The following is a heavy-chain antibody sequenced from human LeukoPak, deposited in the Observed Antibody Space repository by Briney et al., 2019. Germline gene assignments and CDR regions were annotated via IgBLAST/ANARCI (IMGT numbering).Heavy chain of an antibody. CDR2: ISGSGGST. CDR3: AKDGLELRRYYYGMGV. V-gene: IGHV3-23*01. J-gene: IGHJ6*02. D-gene: IGHD1-7*01. CDR1: GFTFSSYA. Sequence: GGSLRLSCAASGFTFSSYAMSWVRQAPGKGLEWVSAISGSGGSTYYADSVKGRFTISRDNSKNTLYLQMNSLRAEDTAVYYCAKDGLELRRYYYGMGVWGQGTTVTVSS.